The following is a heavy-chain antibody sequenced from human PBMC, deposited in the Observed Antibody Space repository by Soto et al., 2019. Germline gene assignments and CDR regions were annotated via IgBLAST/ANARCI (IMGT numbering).Heavy chain of an antibody. V-gene: IGHV1-69*13. Sequence: SVKVSCKASGGTFSSYAISWVRQAPGQGLEWMGGIIPIFGTANYAQKFQGRVTITADESTSTAYMELSSLRSEDTAVYYCARDIGDDILTGYSTFKGMDVWGQGTTVTVSS. CDR1: GGTFSSYA. J-gene: IGHJ6*02. CDR3: ARDIGDDILTGYSTFKGMDV. D-gene: IGHD3-9*01. CDR2: IIPIFGTA.